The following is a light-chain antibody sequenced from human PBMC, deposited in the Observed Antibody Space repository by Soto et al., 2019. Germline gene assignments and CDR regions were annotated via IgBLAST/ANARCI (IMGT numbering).Light chain of an antibody. J-gene: IGLJ2*01. CDR3: QSYDSALYVV. CDR1: SSNFGSNYD. Sequence: QPVLTQPPSVSGAPGQRVTISCTGSSSNFGSNYDVQWYRQLPGTAPKLLIYGNNNRPSGVPDRFSGSKSGTSASLAITGLQAEDEADYYCQSYDSALYVVFGGGTKVTVL. V-gene: IGLV1-40*01. CDR2: GNN.